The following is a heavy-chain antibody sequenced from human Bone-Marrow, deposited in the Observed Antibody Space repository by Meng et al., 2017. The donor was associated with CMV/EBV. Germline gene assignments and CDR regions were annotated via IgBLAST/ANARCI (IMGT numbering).Heavy chain of an antibody. Sequence: SETLSLTCTVSGGSISSYYWSWIRQPPGKGLEWIGEINHRGSTNYNPSPKSRVTILVDTSKNQFSLKLSSVTAADTALYYCARVTLDWSSTSCYQIDYWGQGTLVTVSS. CDR1: GGSISSYY. CDR2: INHRGST. V-gene: IGHV4-34*01. CDR3: ARVTLDWSSTSCYQIDY. D-gene: IGHD2-2*01. J-gene: IGHJ4*02.